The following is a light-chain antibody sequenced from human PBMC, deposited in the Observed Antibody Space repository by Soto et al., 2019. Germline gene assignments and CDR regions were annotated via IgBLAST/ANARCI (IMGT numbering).Light chain of an antibody. CDR3: KSYAGSNTYV. Sequence: QSVLTRPPSASGSPGQSVTISCTGTKSDIGVYDFVSWYQHHPGKAPRLIIYEVVQRPSGVPDRLSGSKSGNTASLTVSGLQAADEADYFCKSYAGSNTYVFGSGTKVTVL. CDR2: EVV. V-gene: IGLV2-8*01. J-gene: IGLJ1*01. CDR1: KSDIGVYDF.